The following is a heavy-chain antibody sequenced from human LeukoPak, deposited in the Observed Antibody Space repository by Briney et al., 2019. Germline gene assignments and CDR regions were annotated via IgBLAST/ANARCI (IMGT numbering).Heavy chain of an antibody. CDR2: MNPNSGNT. CDR3: ARGPYYDYVWGSYRDH. J-gene: IGHJ4*02. V-gene: IGHV1-8*01. CDR1: GYTFTSYD. D-gene: IGHD3-16*02. Sequence: ASVKVSCKASGYTFTSYDINWVRQATGQGLEWMGWMNPNSGNTGYAQKFQGRVTMTRNTSISTAYMELSSLRSEDTAVYYCARGPYYDYVWGSYRDHWGQGTLVTVSS.